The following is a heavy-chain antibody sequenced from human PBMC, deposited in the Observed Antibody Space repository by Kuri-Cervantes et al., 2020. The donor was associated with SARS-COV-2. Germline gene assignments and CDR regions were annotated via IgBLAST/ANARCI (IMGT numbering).Heavy chain of an antibody. J-gene: IGHJ5*02. CDR2: IYYSGST. D-gene: IGHD6-13*01. CDR1: GGSISSGGYY. CDR3: ARVPAAAGTWWFDP. V-gene: IGHV4-31*01. Sequence: SETLSLTCTVSGGSISSGGYYWSWIRQHPGKGLEWIGYIYYSGSTYYNPSLKSLVTISVGTSKNQFSLKLSSVTAADTAVYYCARVPAAAGTWWFDPWGQGTLVTVSS.